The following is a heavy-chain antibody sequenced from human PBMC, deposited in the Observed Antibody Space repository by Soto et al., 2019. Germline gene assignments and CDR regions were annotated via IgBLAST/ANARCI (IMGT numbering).Heavy chain of an antibody. Sequence: QVQLVQSGAEVKKPGASVKVSCKASGYTFTSYGISWVRQAPGQGLEWMGWISAYNGNTNYAQKLQGRVTMTTDTSTSTAYMELRSLRSEDTAVYYCARGIAARPVADYYYYGMDVWGQGTTVTVSS. D-gene: IGHD6-6*01. CDR1: GYTFTSYG. CDR3: ARGIAARPVADYYYYGMDV. J-gene: IGHJ6*02. CDR2: ISAYNGNT. V-gene: IGHV1-18*01.